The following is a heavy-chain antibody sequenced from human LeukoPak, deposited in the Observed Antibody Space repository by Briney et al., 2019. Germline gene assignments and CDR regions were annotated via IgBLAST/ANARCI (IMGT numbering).Heavy chain of an antibody. Sequence: SETLSLTCTVSGGSISSSSYYWGWIRQPPGKGLEWIGSIYYSGSTYHNPSLKSRVTISVDTSKNQFSLKLSSVTAADTAVYYCARYCSGGSCYSPSGDDAFDIWGQGTMVTVSS. CDR1: GGSISSSSYY. CDR3: ARYCSGGSCYSPSGDDAFDI. J-gene: IGHJ3*02. CDR2: IYYSGST. D-gene: IGHD2-15*01. V-gene: IGHV4-39*07.